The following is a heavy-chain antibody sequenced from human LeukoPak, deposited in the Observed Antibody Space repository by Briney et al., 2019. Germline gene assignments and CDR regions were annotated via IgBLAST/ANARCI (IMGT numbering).Heavy chain of an antibody. CDR2: IYPGDSNT. V-gene: IGHV5-51*01. Sequence: GESLKISCKSSGYSFTNYWIGWVRQMPGKGLEWMGIIYPGDSNTRYSPSFQGQVTISADKSISTAYLQWSSLKASDTAMYYCARRGRGCSSTSCYGDYWGQGTLVTVSS. CDR3: ARRGRGCSSTSCYGDY. J-gene: IGHJ4*02. D-gene: IGHD2-2*01. CDR1: GYSFTNYW.